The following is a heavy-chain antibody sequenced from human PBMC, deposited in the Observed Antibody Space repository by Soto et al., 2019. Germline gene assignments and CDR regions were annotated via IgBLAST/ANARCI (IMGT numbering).Heavy chain of an antibody. CDR1: GFTFSSYG. J-gene: IGHJ6*02. D-gene: IGHD6-6*01. Sequence: QVQLVESGGGVVQPGRSLRLSCAASGFTFSSYGMHWVRQAPGKGLEWVAVIWYDGSNKYYADSVKGRFTISRDNSKNTLYLQMNSLRAEDTAVYYCAGRGRHSSSFTGGYYYGMDVWGQGTTVTVSS. V-gene: IGHV3-33*01. CDR2: IWYDGSNK. CDR3: AGRGRHSSSFTGGYYYGMDV.